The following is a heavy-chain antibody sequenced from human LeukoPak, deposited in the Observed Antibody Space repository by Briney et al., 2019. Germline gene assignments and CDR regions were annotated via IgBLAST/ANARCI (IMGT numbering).Heavy chain of an antibody. CDR1: GFTFSSYW. CDR2: INSDGSST. J-gene: IGHJ4*02. Sequence: GGSLRLSCAASGFTFSSYWMHWVRQAPGKGLVWVSRINSDGSSTSYADSVKGRFTISRDNAKNTLYLQMNSLRAEDTAVYYCASSRWLQSPLDYWGQGTLVTVSS. V-gene: IGHV3-74*01. D-gene: IGHD5-24*01. CDR3: ASSRWLQSPLDY.